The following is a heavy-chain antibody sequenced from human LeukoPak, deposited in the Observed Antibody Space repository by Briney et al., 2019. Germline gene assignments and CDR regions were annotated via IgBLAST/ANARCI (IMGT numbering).Heavy chain of an antibody. CDR2: IYYSGST. V-gene: IGHV4-31*03. D-gene: IGHD2-15*01. CDR3: ARDADGGYCSGGSCLI. CDR1: GVSISSGGYY. J-gene: IGHJ4*02. Sequence: SQTLSLTCTVSGVSISSGGYYWSWIRQHPGKGLEWIGYIYYSGSTYYNPSLKSRVAISVDTSKNQFSLKLSSVTAADTAVYYCARDADGGYCSGGSCLIWGQGTLVTVSS.